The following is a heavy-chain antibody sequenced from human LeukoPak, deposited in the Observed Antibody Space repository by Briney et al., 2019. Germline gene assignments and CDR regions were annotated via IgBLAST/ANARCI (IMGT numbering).Heavy chain of an antibody. J-gene: IGHJ4*02. V-gene: IGHV1-18*01. Sequence: ASVKVSCKASGYTFTSYGISWVRQAPGQELEWMGWISAYNGNTNYAQKLQGRVTMTTDTSTSTAYMELRSLRSDDTAVYYCARDRGSYYPGQSDYWGQGTLVTVSS. CDR2: ISAYNGNT. CDR3: ARDRGSYYPGQSDY. CDR1: GYTFTSYG. D-gene: IGHD1-26*01.